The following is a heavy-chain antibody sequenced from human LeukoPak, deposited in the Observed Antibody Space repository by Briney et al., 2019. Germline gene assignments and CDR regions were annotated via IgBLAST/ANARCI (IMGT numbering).Heavy chain of an antibody. J-gene: IGHJ4*02. CDR2: ISYDGSNK. Sequence: PGGSLRLSCAASGFTFSSYATHWVRQAPGKGLEWVAVISYDGSNKYYADSVKGRFTISRDNSKNTLYLQMNSLRAEDTAVYYCARERSGDRSDYFDYWGQGTLVTVSS. CDR3: ARERSGDRSDYFDY. V-gene: IGHV3-30-3*01. D-gene: IGHD2-15*01. CDR1: GFTFSSYA.